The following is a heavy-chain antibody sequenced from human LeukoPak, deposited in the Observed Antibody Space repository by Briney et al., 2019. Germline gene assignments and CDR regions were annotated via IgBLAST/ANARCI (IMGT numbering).Heavy chain of an antibody. V-gene: IGHV4-59*01. CDR2: IYYSGST. CDR3: ARDRDDAFDI. J-gene: IGHJ3*02. CDR1: GGSISSYY. Sequence: SETLSLTCTVSGGSISSYYWSWIRQPPGKGLEWIGYIYYSGSTNYNPSLKSRVTISVDTSKNQFSLKLSSVTAADTAVYYCARDRDDAFDIWGQGTMVTVSS.